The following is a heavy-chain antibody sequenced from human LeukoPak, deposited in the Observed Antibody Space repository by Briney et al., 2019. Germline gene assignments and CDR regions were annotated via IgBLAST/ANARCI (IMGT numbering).Heavy chain of an antibody. CDR2: IYYSGST. CDR3: ARANRGSFDY. CDR1: GGSISSYY. V-gene: IGHV4-59*01. Sequence: SETLSLTCTVSGGSISSYYWSWLRQPPGKGLEWIGYIYYSGSTNYNPSLKSRVTISVDTSKNQFSLKLSSVTAADTAVYYCARANRGSFDYWGQGTLVTVSS. D-gene: IGHD3-16*01. J-gene: IGHJ4*02.